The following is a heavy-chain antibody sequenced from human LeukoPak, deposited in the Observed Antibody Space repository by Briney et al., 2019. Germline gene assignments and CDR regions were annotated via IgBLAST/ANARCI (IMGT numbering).Heavy chain of an antibody. J-gene: IGHJ5*02. D-gene: IGHD5-18*01. Sequence: KTSETLSLTCTVSGGSISSYYWSWIRQPPGKGLEWIGYIYYSGSTNYNPSLKSRVTISVDTSKNQFSLKLSSVTAPDTAVYYCARGQYSYGSRWFDPWGQGTLVTVSS. CDR2: IYYSGST. CDR1: GGSISSYY. CDR3: ARGQYSYGSRWFDP. V-gene: IGHV4-59*01.